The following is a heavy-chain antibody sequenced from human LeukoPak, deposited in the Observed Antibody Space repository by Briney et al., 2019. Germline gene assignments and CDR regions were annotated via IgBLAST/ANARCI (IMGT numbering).Heavy chain of an antibody. Sequence: SETLSLTCAVYGGSFSGYYWSWIRQRPGKGLEWSGEINHSASTNYNPSLQSRDTISVDTSKNQLSLKLSSVTAADTAVYYCAREGGLRYFDWLFDYFDYWGQGTLVTVSS. CDR3: AREGGLRYFDWLFDYFDY. CDR1: GGSFSGYY. D-gene: IGHD3-9*01. J-gene: IGHJ4*02. CDR2: INHSAST. V-gene: IGHV4-34*01.